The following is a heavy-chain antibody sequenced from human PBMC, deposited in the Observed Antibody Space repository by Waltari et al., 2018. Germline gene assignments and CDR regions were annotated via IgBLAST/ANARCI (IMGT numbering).Heavy chain of an antibody. CDR2: INSDGSST. V-gene: IGHV3-74*01. Sequence: EVQLVESGGGLVQPGGSLRLSCAASGFTFSSSWMTWVRQAPGKGLVWVSRINSDGSSTSYADSVKGRFTISRDNAKNTLYLQMNSLRAEDTAVYYCAREGYDFWSGYDAFDIWGQGTMVTVSS. CDR3: AREGYDFWSGYDAFDI. J-gene: IGHJ3*02. D-gene: IGHD3-3*01. CDR1: GFTFSSSW.